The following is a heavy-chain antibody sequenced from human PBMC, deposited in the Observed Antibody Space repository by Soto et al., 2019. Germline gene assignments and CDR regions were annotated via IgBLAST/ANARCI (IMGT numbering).Heavy chain of an antibody. CDR1: GYTFTSYA. J-gene: IGHJ5*02. Sequence: ASVEVSCRASGYTFTSYAMHWVRQAPGQRLEWMGWINAGNGNTKYSQKFQGRVTITRDTSASTAYMELSSLRSEDTAVYYCARDSIEAVAGLYNWFDPWGQGTLVTVSS. D-gene: IGHD6-19*01. CDR3: ARDSIEAVAGLYNWFDP. V-gene: IGHV1-3*01. CDR2: INAGNGNT.